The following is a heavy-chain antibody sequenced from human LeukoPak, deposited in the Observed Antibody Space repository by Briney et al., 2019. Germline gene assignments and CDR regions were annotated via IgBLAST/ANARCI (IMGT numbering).Heavy chain of an antibody. V-gene: IGHV3-15*01. CDR1: GFTFRTAY. D-gene: IGHD3-22*01. CDR3: TTDRGLYDSSGYYYFATDI. CDR2: IKSIPGGGTT. Sequence: GGSLRLSCAASGFTFRTAYMSWVRQAPGKGLEWVGLIKSIPGGGTTDYNGPLRGRFTISRDDSKNTLYLQMNSLKTEDTAVYYCTTDRGLYDSSGYYYFATDIWGQGTMVTVSS. J-gene: IGHJ3*02.